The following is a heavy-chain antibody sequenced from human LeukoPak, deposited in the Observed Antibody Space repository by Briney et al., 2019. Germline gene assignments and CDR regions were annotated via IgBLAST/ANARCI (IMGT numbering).Heavy chain of an antibody. CDR3: AKVHDSSGYYRYYFDY. J-gene: IGHJ4*02. V-gene: IGHV3-23*01. CDR2: ISGSGGST. D-gene: IGHD3-22*01. Sequence: GGSLRLSCAASGFTFSSYAMSWVRQAPGKGLEWVSAISGSGGSTYYADSVKGRFTISRGNSKNTLYLQMNSLRAEDTAVYYCAKVHDSSGYYRYYFDYWGQGTLVTVSS. CDR1: GFTFSSYA.